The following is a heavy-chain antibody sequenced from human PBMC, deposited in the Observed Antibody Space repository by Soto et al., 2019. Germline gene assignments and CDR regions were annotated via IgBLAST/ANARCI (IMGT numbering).Heavy chain of an antibody. Sequence: QVQLVQSGAEVKKPGASVKVSCKVSGYTLTELYMHWVRQAPGKGLEWMGGFDPEDGETIYAQKFQGRVTMTEDTSTDTAYMELSSLRSEDTAVYYCATAPYYYESSGQVEGFDYWGKGTLVTVSS. CDR1: GYTLTELY. CDR2: FDPEDGET. J-gene: IGHJ4*02. CDR3: ATAPYYYESSGQVEGFDY. V-gene: IGHV1-24*01. D-gene: IGHD3-22*01.